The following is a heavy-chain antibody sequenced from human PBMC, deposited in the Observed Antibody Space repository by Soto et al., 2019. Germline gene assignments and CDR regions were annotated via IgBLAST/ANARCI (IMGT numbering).Heavy chain of an antibody. CDR3: ARGRYGEY. J-gene: IGHJ4*02. V-gene: IGHV1-18*01. CDR2: SSAHNGNT. Sequence: QVHLVQSGAEVKKPGASVKVSCKASGYTFTSYGITWVRQAPGQGLEWMGWSSAHNGNTDYAQKLQGRVIVTRDTSTSTAYMELRSLRSDDTGVYYCARGRYGEYWGQGALVTVSS. D-gene: IGHD3-10*01. CDR1: GYTFTSYG.